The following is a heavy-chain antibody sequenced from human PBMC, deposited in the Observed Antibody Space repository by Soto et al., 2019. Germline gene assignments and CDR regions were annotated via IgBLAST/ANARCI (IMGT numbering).Heavy chain of an antibody. D-gene: IGHD6-6*01. CDR2: INHSGST. CDR1: GGSFSGYY. J-gene: IGHJ4*02. Sequence: SETLSLTCAVYGGSFSGYYWSWIRQPPGKGLEWIGEINHSGSTNYNPSLKSRVTISVDTSKNQFSLKLSSVTAADTAVYYCARVAGAARYCLLYWGQGTLVTVSS. V-gene: IGHV4-34*01. CDR3: ARVAGAARYCLLY.